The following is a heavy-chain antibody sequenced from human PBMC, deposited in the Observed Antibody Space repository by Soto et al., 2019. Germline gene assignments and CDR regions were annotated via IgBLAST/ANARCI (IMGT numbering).Heavy chain of an antibody. J-gene: IGHJ3*02. V-gene: IGHV4-59*11. CDR1: GVSIGRHF. D-gene: IGHD2-15*01. CDR3: ARLQYTVVTALDI. CDR2: IYHTVNT. Sequence: PSETLSLTCIVSGVSIGRHFWSWIGQAPGKGPELVGYIYHTVNTNYNPALKSRVTISMDTSKNQLSLQLSSVTAADTAIYYCARLQYTVVTALDIWGQGTMVTVSS.